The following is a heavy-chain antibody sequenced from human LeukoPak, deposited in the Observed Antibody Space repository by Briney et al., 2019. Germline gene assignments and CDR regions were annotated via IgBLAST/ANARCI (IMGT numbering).Heavy chain of an antibody. D-gene: IGHD2-15*01. Sequence: PGGSLRLSCAASGFTFSSYWMSWVRQAPGKGLEWVANIKQDGSEKYYVDSVKGRFTISRDNAKNSLYLQMNSLRAEDTAVYYCAREWGIYCSGGSCYSEGEYYFDYWGQGTLVTVSS. J-gene: IGHJ4*02. CDR2: IKQDGSEK. CDR3: AREWGIYCSGGSCYSEGEYYFDY. V-gene: IGHV3-7*01. CDR1: GFTFSSYW.